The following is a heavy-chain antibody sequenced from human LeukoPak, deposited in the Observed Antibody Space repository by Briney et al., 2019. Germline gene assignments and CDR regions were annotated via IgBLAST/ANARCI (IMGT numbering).Heavy chain of an antibody. V-gene: IGHV1-69*13. Sequence: XVKVSCKASGGTFSSYAISWVRQAPGQGLEWMGGIIPIFGTANYAQKFQGRVTITADESTSTAYMELSSLRSEDTAVYYCAHDSYCSGGSCYSGYWGQGTLVTVSS. D-gene: IGHD2-15*01. CDR3: AHDSYCSGGSCYSGY. J-gene: IGHJ4*02. CDR1: GGTFSSYA. CDR2: IIPIFGTA.